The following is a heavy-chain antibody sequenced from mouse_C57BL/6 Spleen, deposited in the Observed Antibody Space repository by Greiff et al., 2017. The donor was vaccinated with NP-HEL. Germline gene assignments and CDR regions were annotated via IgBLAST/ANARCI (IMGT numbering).Heavy chain of an antibody. Sequence: QVHVKQSGAELVKPGASVKMSCKASGYTFTSYWITWVKQRPGQGLEWIGDIYPGSGSTNYNEKFKSKATLTVDTSSSTAYMQLSSLTSEDSAVYYCARRDYGSSAFDYWGQGTTLTVSS. V-gene: IGHV1-55*01. J-gene: IGHJ2*01. D-gene: IGHD1-1*01. CDR2: IYPGSGST. CDR1: GYTFTSYW. CDR3: ARRDYGSSAFDY.